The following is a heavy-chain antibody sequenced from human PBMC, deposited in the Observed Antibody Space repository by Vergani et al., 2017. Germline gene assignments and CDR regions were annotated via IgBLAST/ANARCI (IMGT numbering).Heavy chain of an antibody. J-gene: IGHJ4*02. D-gene: IGHD4-23*01. V-gene: IGHV3-15*01. Sequence: EVQLVESGGGLVKPGGSLSLSCAASGFTFSNAWMSWVRQAPGKGLEWVGRIKSKTDGGTTDYAAPVKGRFTISRDDSKNTPYLQMNSLKTEDTAVYYCTTDRAIGATVVTFVYWGQGTLVTVSS. CDR2: IKSKTDGGTT. CDR1: GFTFSNAW. CDR3: TTDRAIGATVVTFVY.